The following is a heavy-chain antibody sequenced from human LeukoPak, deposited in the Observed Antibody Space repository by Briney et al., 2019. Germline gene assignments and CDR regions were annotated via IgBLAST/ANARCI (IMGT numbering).Heavy chain of an antibody. CDR3: ARSGYPAHPGAAATRPLDY. D-gene: IGHD2-15*01. CDR1: GGSISSGSYY. Sequence: SQTLSLTCTASGGSISSGSYYWSWIRQPAGKGLEWIGRIYTSGSTNYNPSLKSRVTISVDTSKNQFSLKLSSVTAADTAVYYCARSGYPAHPGAAATRPLDYWGQGTLVTVSS. CDR2: IYTSGST. J-gene: IGHJ4*02. V-gene: IGHV4-61*02.